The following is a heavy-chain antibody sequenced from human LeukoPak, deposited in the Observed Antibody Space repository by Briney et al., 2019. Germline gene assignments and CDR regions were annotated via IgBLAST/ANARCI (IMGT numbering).Heavy chain of an antibody. V-gene: IGHV3-7*01. D-gene: IGHD6-13*01. J-gene: IGHJ4*02. CDR2: IKQDGSEK. CDR1: GFTFSRYW. CDR3: AREGGKQLYFDY. Sequence: GGSLRLSCAASGFTFSRYWMSWVRQAPGKGLKWVANIKQDGSEKYYVDSVKGRFTITRDNAKNSLYLQMNSLRAEDTAVYYCAREGGKQLYFDYWGQGTLVTVSS.